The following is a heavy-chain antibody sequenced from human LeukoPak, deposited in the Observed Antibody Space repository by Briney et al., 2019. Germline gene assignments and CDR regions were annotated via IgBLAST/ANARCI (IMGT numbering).Heavy chain of an antibody. V-gene: IGHV1-46*02. CDR3: ARGVEWLPFDY. CDR1: GYTFKNYY. D-gene: IGHD3-3*01. Sequence: ASVKVSCKAYGYTFKNYYMHWVRQAPGQGLEWMGIINPSGGSTSYAQKFQGRVTMTRDTSTSTVYMELSSLRSEDTAVYYCARGVEWLPFDYWGQGTLVTVSS. J-gene: IGHJ4*02. CDR2: INPSGGST.